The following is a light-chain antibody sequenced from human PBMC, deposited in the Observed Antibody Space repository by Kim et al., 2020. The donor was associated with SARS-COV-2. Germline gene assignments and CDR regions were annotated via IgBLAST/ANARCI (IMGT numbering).Light chain of an antibody. CDR1: QSVNIY. V-gene: IGKV3-11*01. Sequence: STLCLSPGERATLSCRASQSVNIYVAWYQQKPGQAPRLLIYDTSKRATGIPSRFSGSGSWTVFTLTISSLEPEDFAVYYCHQRTTFGQGTRLEIK. CDR3: HQRTT. CDR2: DTS. J-gene: IGKJ5*01.